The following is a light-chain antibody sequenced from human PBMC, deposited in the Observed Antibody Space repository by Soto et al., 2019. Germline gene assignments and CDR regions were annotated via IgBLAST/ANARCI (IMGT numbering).Light chain of an antibody. V-gene: IGKV1-5*01. CDR1: QNINTW. CDR3: QEYKSYPLT. CDR2: GAS. Sequence: DIQMTQSPPTLSASVGDRVNVTCRASQNINTWLAWYQQKPGKAPQVLIYGASSLDSGVPERFSGSGSGTEFTLTIRSLQPYDYGAYFCQEYKSYPLTFGGGTKVEIK. J-gene: IGKJ4*01.